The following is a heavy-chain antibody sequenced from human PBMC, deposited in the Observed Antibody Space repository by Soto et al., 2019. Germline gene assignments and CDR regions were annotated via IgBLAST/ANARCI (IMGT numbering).Heavy chain of an antibody. Sequence: QVHLVASGGGVVQPGRSLILSCVTSGFTFSSYGMHWVRQAPGKGLEWVAVIWYDGSKKDYADSVRGRFTISRDHSKNMLFLQMDSLRDEDTAVYYCARWEVDYWGQGTLVTVSS. CDR3: ARWEVDY. CDR2: IWYDGSKK. D-gene: IGHD1-26*01. J-gene: IGHJ4*02. V-gene: IGHV3-33*01. CDR1: GFTFSSYG.